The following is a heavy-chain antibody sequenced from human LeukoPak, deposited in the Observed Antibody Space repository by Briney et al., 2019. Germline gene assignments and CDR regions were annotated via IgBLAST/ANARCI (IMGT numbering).Heavy chain of an antibody. Sequence: GGSLRLSCVASGNYWMHWVRQAPGKGLEWVAVIWYDGSNKYYADSVKGRFTISRDNSKNTLYLQMNSLRAEDTAVYYCARDLSALWGQGTLVTVSS. CDR1: GNYW. CDR2: IWYDGSNK. J-gene: IGHJ4*02. V-gene: IGHV3-33*08. D-gene: IGHD6-25*01. CDR3: ARDLSAL.